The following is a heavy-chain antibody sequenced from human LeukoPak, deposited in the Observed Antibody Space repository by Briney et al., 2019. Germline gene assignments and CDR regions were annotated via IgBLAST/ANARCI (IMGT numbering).Heavy chain of an antibody. Sequence: GGSLRLSCAVSGLSFSNYWMHWVRQAPGKGLVWVARTNLHGTTVDYADSVECRFTISRDNAKNTLFLQMNSLRAEDTAVYYCASAYTYVRLGDHWGQGTLVTVSS. J-gene: IGHJ4*02. D-gene: IGHD3-16*01. CDR1: GLSFSNYW. V-gene: IGHV3-74*01. CDR2: TNLHGTTV. CDR3: ASAYTYVRLGDH.